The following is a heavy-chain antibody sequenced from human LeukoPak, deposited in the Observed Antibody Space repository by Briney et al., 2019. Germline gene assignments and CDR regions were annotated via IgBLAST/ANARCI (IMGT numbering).Heavy chain of an antibody. CDR2: IGWNSANI. CDR1: GFTFDDYA. D-gene: IGHD3-22*01. J-gene: IGHJ4*02. Sequence: GGSLRLSCEASGFTFDDYAMHWVRQAPGKGLEWVSGIGWNSANIAYGDSVKGRFTISRDNARNSLYLQMNSLRADDTALYYCARGSGYSPLFDCWGQGTLVTVSS. V-gene: IGHV3-9*01. CDR3: ARGSGYSPLFDC.